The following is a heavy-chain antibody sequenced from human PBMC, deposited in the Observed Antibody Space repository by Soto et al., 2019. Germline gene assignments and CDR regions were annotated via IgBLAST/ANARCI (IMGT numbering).Heavy chain of an antibody. Sequence: SVKVSCTASGGTFSCYAISCVRQAPGEGLDWMGGIIPIFGTANYAQKFQGRVTITADESTTTAYMELSSLRSEDTAVYYCPRAGWLYYYDSSGSAKQGAFDIWGQGTMVT. J-gene: IGHJ3*02. V-gene: IGHV1-69*13. CDR3: PRAGWLYYYDSSGSAKQGAFDI. D-gene: IGHD3-22*01. CDR1: GGTFSCYA. CDR2: IIPIFGTA.